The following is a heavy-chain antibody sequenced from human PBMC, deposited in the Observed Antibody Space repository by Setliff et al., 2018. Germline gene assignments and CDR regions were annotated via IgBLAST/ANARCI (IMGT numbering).Heavy chain of an antibody. D-gene: IGHD3-10*01. CDR1: GASVSSHY. Sequence: SETLSLTCNVSGASVSSHYWDWIRQPPGKGLEWIGFISYSGITTYNVSLKSRVSISVDTSKSQFSLKLSSVTAADTAVYYCARHATYYYGSGNLPFDSWGQGTLVTVSS. CDR2: ISYSGIT. J-gene: IGHJ4*02. V-gene: IGHV4-59*08. CDR3: ARHATYYYGSGNLPFDS.